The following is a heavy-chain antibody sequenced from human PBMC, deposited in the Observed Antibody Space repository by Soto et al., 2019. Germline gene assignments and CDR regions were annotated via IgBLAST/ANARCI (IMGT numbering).Heavy chain of an antibody. CDR3: AGGVGSSSPNYYYYGMDV. J-gene: IGHJ6*02. D-gene: IGHD6-6*01. V-gene: IGHV3-23*01. CDR2: ISGSGSST. CDR1: GFTFSSYA. Sequence: PGGSLRLSCAASGFTFSSYAMSWVRQAPGKGLEWVPAISGSGSSTYYADSVKGRFTISRDNSKNTLYLQMNSLRAEDTAVYYCAGGVGSSSPNYYYYGMDVWGQGTTVTVSS.